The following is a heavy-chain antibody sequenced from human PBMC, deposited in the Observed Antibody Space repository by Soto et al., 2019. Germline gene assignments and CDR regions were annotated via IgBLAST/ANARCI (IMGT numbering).Heavy chain of an antibody. CDR2: IKSYTNGGTT. J-gene: IGHJ4*02. CDR1: GFTFSNAW. CDR3: ATDDPINKY. Sequence: LRLSCAASGFTFSNAWMSWVRQAPGKGLEWVGRIKSYTNGGTTDYAAPVKGRFAISRDDSKNTLYLQMNSLKTEDAGVYYCATDDPINKYWGQGTLVTVSS. V-gene: IGHV3-15*01.